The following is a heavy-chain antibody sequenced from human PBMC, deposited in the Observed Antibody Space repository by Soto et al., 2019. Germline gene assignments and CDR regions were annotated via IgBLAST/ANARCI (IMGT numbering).Heavy chain of an antibody. J-gene: IGHJ4*02. Sequence: QVQLQESGPGLVKPSQTLSLNCTVSGGSITSSGYYWSWIRQHPGEGLEWIGFTSNSGSTSYNPSLKSRVTISVDTSSNQFSLNLKSVTAADTAVYYCARGGGSTKVDYWGQGTLVTVSP. CDR3: ARGGGSTKVDY. V-gene: IGHV4-31*03. CDR2: TSNSGST. D-gene: IGHD2-2*01. CDR1: GGSITSSGYY.